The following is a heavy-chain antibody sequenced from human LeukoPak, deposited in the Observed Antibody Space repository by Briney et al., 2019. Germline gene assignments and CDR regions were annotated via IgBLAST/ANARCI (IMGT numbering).Heavy chain of an antibody. V-gene: IGHV3-48*03. D-gene: IGHD3-10*02. CDR1: GFTFSSYE. CDR3: AELGITMIGGV. J-gene: IGHJ6*04. Sequence: GGSLRLSCAASGFTFSSYEMNWVRQAPGKGLEWVSYISSSGSTIYYADSVKGRFTISRDNAKNSLYLQMNNLRAEDTAVYYCAELGITMIGGVWGKGTKVTISS. CDR2: ISSSGSTI.